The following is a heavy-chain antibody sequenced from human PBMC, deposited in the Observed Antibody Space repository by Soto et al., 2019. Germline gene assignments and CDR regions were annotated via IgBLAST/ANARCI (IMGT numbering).Heavy chain of an antibody. CDR2: ISDSGSVI. Sequence: ESGGGLVQPGGSLRLSCAASGFTFTTYEMAWVRQAPGKGLQWVSYISDSGSVIRYADSVKGRFTISRDNAKNSLYLQMNSLRAEDTAVYYCAGGIMYTGSYQHWGQGTLVTVSS. V-gene: IGHV3-48*03. CDR1: GFTFTTYE. J-gene: IGHJ4*02. D-gene: IGHD1-26*01. CDR3: AGGIMYTGSYQH.